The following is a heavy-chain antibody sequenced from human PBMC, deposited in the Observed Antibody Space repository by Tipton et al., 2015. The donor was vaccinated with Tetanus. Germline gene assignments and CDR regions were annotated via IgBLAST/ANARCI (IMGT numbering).Heavy chain of an antibody. V-gene: IGHV5-51*01. CDR3: ARQKGY. J-gene: IGHJ4*02. CDR1: GYRFSSYW. CDR2: IYPGDSST. Sequence: QLVQSGAEVKKPGESLKISCKGSGYRFSSYWIGWVRQMPGKGLEWMGVIYPGDSSTIYSPSFQGLVTISVDKSINTTYLRWTSLKASDSAMYYCARQKGYWGQGTLVTVSS.